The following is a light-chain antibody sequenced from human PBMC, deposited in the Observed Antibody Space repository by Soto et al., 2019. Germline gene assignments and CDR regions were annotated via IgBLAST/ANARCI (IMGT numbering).Light chain of an antibody. J-gene: IGKJ4*01. V-gene: IGKV1-5*01. CDR2: DVS. CDR1: QSVSNW. Sequence: DIQMTQSPATLSASVGDSVTITCRASQSVSNWLAWYQQKPGKAPKLLIYDVSTLQTGVRTRFSGRGSGTEFILTTSNLPPDDFATYHCQQYNTALLTFGGGTKVDIK. CDR3: QQYNTALLT.